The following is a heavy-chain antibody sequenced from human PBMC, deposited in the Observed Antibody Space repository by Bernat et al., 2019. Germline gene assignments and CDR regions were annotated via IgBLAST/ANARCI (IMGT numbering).Heavy chain of an antibody. CDR3: TRHEGPYYDILTGPYYYYGMDV. CDR1: GFTFSGSA. Sequence: EVQLVESGGGLVQPGGSLKLSCAASGFTFSGSAMHWVRQASGKGLEWVGRIRSKANSYATAYAASVKGRFTISRDDSKNTAYLQMNSLKTEDTAVYYCTRHEGPYYDILTGPYYYYGMDVWGQGTTVTVSS. J-gene: IGHJ6*02. D-gene: IGHD3-9*01. V-gene: IGHV3-73*01. CDR2: IRSKANSYAT.